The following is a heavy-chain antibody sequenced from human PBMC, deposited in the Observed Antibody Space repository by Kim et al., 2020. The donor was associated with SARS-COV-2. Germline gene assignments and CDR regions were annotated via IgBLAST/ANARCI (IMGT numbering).Heavy chain of an antibody. J-gene: IGHJ4*02. V-gene: IGHV3-23*01. D-gene: IGHD3-10*01. Sequence: KGRFTISRDNAKNTLYLQMNSLRAEDTAVYYCAKDLAVTPTYGSGSRIDYWGQGTLVTVSS. CDR3: AKDLAVTPTYGSGSRIDY.